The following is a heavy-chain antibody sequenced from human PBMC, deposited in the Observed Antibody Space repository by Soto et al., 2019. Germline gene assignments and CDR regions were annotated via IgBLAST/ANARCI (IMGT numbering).Heavy chain of an antibody. CDR2: ISGGGATT. Sequence: EVQLLESGGGLVQPGGSLRLSCAASGFTFNNYAMTWVRQAPGKGLEWVSAISGGGATTYYADSVTGRFTVSRDGSKHTLYLQMSSLRAEDTALYYCAKGRGGSGSLTPRVDFWGQGTLVTVSS. V-gene: IGHV3-23*01. CDR1: GFTFNNYA. D-gene: IGHD3-10*01. CDR3: AKGRGGSGSLTPRVDF. J-gene: IGHJ4*02.